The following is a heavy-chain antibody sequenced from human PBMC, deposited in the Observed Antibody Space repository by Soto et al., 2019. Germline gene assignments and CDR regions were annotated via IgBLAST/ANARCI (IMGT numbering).Heavy chain of an antibody. CDR1: GYPVTAYY. CDR2: INPATGAE. V-gene: IGHV1-2*02. D-gene: IGHD3-3*01. J-gene: IGHJ3*02. Sequence: QLHLVQSGAVVKKPGASVTVSCSASGYPVTAYYMHWVRQAPGRGLEWMGGINPATGAEKYTQTFQGRVTMARDTSTSTVFMELSGLTSEDTAVFYCARGGGVGVAGSAAFDMWGQGTLVTVSS. CDR3: ARGGGVGVAGSAAFDM.